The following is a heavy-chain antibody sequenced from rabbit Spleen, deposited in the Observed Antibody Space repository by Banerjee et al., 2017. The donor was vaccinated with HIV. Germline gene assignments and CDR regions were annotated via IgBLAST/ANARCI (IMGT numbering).Heavy chain of an antibody. D-gene: IGHD6-1*01. CDR2: IYIGDGST. J-gene: IGHJ6*01. V-gene: IGHV1S45*01. Sequence: QEQLVESGGGLVKPGASLTLTCTASGFSFSSDYYMCWVRQAPGKGLEWIACIYIGDGSTYYASWAKGRFTISKTSSTTVTLQMTSLTAADTATYFCARDTASSFSSYGMDLWGPGTLVTVS. CDR1: GFSFSSDYY. CDR3: ARDTASSFSSYGMDL.